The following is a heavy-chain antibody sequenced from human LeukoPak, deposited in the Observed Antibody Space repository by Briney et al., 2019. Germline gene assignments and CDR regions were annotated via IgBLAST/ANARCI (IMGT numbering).Heavy chain of an antibody. CDR1: GDSVSSNSAA. CDR2: TYYRSKWYN. Sequence: SQTLSLTCAISGDSVSSNSAAWNWIRQSPSRGLEWLGRTYYRSKWYNDYAVSVKSRITINPDTSKNQFSLQLNSVTPEDTAVYYCARDPSPLAVSAYYYYYGMDVWGQGTTVTVSS. J-gene: IGHJ6*02. V-gene: IGHV6-1*01. CDR3: ARDPSPLAVSAYYYYYGMDV. D-gene: IGHD6-19*01.